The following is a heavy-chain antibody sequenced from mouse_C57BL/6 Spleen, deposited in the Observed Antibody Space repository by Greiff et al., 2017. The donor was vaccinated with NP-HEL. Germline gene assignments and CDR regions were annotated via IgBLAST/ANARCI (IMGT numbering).Heavy chain of an antibody. CDR1: GFTFSDYG. D-gene: IGHD4-1*01. Sequence: DVKLQESGGGLVKPGGSLKLSCAASGFTFSDYGMHWVRQAPEKGLEWVAYISSGSSTIYYADTVKGRFTISRDNAKNTLFLQMTSLRSEDTAMYYCARPLTGGGYFDYWGQGTTLTVSS. CDR2: ISSGSSTI. CDR3: ARPLTGGGYFDY. V-gene: IGHV5-17*01. J-gene: IGHJ2*01.